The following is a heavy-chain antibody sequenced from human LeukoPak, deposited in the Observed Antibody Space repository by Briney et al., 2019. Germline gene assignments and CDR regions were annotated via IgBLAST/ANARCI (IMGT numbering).Heavy chain of an antibody. CDR3: ASRHSKQQPYYYYMDI. Sequence: TSETLSLTCTVSGDSISSGSYYWSWIRQPAGKGLEWIGPIYSNGDTKFNPSLKSRVTISLDTSKNQFSLKLSSATAADTAVYYCASRHSKQQPYYYYMDIWGKGTTVTVSS. D-gene: IGHD6-13*01. J-gene: IGHJ6*03. CDR2: IYSNGDT. CDR1: GDSISSGSYY. V-gene: IGHV4-61*02.